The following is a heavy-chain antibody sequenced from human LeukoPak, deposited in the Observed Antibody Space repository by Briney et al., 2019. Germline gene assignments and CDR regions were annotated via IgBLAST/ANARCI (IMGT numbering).Heavy chain of an antibody. Sequence: PGGSLRLSCVASGFTFSSYAMTWVRQAPVKGLEWVSSITSSGGSTYYADSVKGRFTISRDNSKNTLYLQMNGLRAEDTAVYYCAKRAEDDFYFDYWGQGTLVTVSS. CDR3: AKRAEDDFYFDY. D-gene: IGHD2-21*02. J-gene: IGHJ4*02. CDR2: ITSSGGST. CDR1: GFTFSSYA. V-gene: IGHV3-23*01.